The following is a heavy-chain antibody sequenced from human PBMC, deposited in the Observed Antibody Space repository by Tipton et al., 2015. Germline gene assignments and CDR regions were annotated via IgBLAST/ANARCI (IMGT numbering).Heavy chain of an antibody. D-gene: IGHD5-12*01. CDR2: IYYSGVT. J-gene: IGHJ4*02. Sequence: LRLSCTVSGDSVSSSHYYWSWIRQPPGKGLEWIGFIYYSGVTNYNPSLTSRVSISIDTSKKQFSLRLTSVTAADTAVYYCASTAGVVATLDYWGQGTLVTVSS. V-gene: IGHV4-61*01. CDR3: ASTAGVVATLDY. CDR1: GDSVSSSHYY.